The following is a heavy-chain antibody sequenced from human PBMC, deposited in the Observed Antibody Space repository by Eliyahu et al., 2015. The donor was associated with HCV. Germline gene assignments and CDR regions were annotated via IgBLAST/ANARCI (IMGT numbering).Heavy chain of an antibody. Sequence: EVQLVESGGGLVQPGRSLRLSXXASGFXFXXXAMXWVRQAPGKGLEWVSGISWNSGSIGYADSVKGRFTISRDNAKNSLYLQMNSLRAEDTALYYCAKGPLFGLKGGVTTYDYWGQGTLVTVSS. CDR3: AKGPLFGLKGGVTTYDY. CDR1: GFXFXXXA. J-gene: IGHJ4*02. D-gene: IGHD4-17*01. CDR2: ISWNSGSI. V-gene: IGHV3-9*01.